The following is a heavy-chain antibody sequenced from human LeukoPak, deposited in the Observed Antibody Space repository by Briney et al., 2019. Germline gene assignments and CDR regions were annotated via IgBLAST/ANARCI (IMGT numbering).Heavy chain of an antibody. CDR3: ASPLWELPPGGFDP. V-gene: IGHV1-2*02. CDR1: GYTFTGYY. J-gene: IGHJ5*02. Sequence: ASVKVSCKASGYTFTGYYIHWVRQAPGQGPEWMGWINPNSGGTNYAQKFQGRVTMTRDTSISTAYMELSRLRFDDTAVYYCASPLWELPPGGFDPWGQGTLVTVSS. CDR2: INPNSGGT. D-gene: IGHD1-7*01.